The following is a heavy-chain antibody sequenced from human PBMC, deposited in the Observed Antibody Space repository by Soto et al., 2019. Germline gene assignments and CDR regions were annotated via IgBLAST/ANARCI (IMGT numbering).Heavy chain of an antibody. J-gene: IGHJ4*01. CDR2: IKQDGSEK. CDR3: ASVVYSNGWIFDY. CDR1: GFIFGNFW. Sequence: EVQLVESGGGLVQPGESLRLSCAASGFIFGNFWMSWVRQAPGKGLEWVANIKQDGSEKYYVDSVKGRFTLSRDNAKNSLHLQMNSLKAEDTAMYLCASVVYSNGWIFDYWGQGTLVTVSS. D-gene: IGHD6-19*01. V-gene: IGHV3-7*01.